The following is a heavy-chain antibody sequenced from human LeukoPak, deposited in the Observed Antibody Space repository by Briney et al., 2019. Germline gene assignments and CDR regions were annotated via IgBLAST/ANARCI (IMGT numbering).Heavy chain of an antibody. CDR3: VRDLGQYYDTSDNWFDP. D-gene: IGHD3-22*01. CDR2: INSDGSTT. J-gene: IGHJ5*02. V-gene: IGHV3-74*01. CDR1: GFTFSSYW. Sequence: GGSLRLSCAASGFTFSSYWMHWVRQAPGKGLVWISRINSDGSTTSSADSVKGRVTISRDNAKNTVYLQMNSLRAEDTAVYYCVRDLGQYYDTSDNWFDPWGQGTLATVSS.